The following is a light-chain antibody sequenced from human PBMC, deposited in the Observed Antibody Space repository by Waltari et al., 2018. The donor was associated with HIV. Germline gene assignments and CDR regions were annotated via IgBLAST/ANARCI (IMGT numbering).Light chain of an antibody. CDR1: QGISSY. V-gene: IGKV1-9*01. Sequence: DIQLTQSPSFLSASVGDRVTITCRASQGISSYLAWYQQKPGKVPKLLIFEASTLQIGVPSRFSGSGFGTEFTLTISSLHPEDFATYSCQQLDRYPRTFGQGTKVEIK. J-gene: IGKJ1*01. CDR2: EAS. CDR3: QQLDRYPRT.